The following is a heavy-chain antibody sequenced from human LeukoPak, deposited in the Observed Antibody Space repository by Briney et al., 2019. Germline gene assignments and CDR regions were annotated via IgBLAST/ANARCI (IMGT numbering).Heavy chain of an antibody. J-gene: IGHJ6*02. D-gene: IGHD3-3*01. CDR3: ARTRNYDFWSGYSTRAGYYYYGMDV. CDR2: IYYSGST. Sequence: GSLRLSCAASGFTFSSYAIHWVRQPPGKGLEWIGYIYYSGSTNYNPSLKSRVTISVDTSKNQFSLKLSSVTAADTAVYYCARTRNYDFWSGYSTRAGYYYYGMDVWGQGTTVTVSS. V-gene: IGHV4-59*01. CDR1: GFTFSSYA.